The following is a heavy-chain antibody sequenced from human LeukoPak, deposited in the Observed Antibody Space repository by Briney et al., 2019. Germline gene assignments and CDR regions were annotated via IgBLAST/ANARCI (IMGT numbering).Heavy chain of an antibody. Sequence: SETLSLTCTVSGYSISSGYYWGWIRQPPGKGLEWIGSIYHSGSTYYNPSLKSRVTISVDTSKNQFSLKLSSVTAADTAVYYCARFKRQQLAGFDYWGQGTLVTVSS. CDR3: ARFKRQQLAGFDY. CDR2: IYHSGST. J-gene: IGHJ4*02. D-gene: IGHD6-13*01. V-gene: IGHV4-38-2*02. CDR1: GYSISSGYY.